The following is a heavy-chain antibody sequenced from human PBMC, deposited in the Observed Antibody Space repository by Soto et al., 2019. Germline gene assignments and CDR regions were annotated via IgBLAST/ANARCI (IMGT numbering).Heavy chain of an antibody. CDR1: GFTFSSYA. D-gene: IGHD4-17*01. J-gene: IGHJ4*02. Sequence: PGGSLRLSCAASGFTFSSYAMHWVRQAPGKGLEWVAVISYDGSNKYYADSVKGRFTISRDNSKNTLYLQMNSLRAEDTAVYYCARDIGMGYDYGDGFIDYWGQGTLVTVSS. CDR3: ARDIGMGYDYGDGFIDY. CDR2: ISYDGSNK. V-gene: IGHV3-30-3*01.